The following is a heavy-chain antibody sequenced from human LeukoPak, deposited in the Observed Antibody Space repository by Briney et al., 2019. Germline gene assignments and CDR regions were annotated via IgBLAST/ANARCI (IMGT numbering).Heavy chain of an antibody. CDR3: ARGGNWDWFDP. V-gene: IGHV4-59*01. D-gene: IGHD7-27*01. J-gene: IGHJ5*02. Sequence: PSETLSLTCTVSGGSISSYYWSWTRQPPGKGLEWIGYIYYSGSTNYNPSLKSRVTISVDTSKNQFSLKLSSVTAADTAVYYCARGGNWDWFDPWGQGTLVTVSS. CDR2: IYYSGST. CDR1: GGSISSYY.